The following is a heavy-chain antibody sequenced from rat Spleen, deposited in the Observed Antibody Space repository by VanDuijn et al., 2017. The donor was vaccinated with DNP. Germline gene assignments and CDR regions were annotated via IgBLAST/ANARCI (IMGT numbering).Heavy chain of an antibody. V-gene: IGHV5-7*01. CDR2: ISYDGTVI. D-gene: IGHD1-9*01. CDR3: TRRGHTTGLNWFVY. CDR1: GFTFSDYN. J-gene: IGHJ3*01. Sequence: EVQLMESGGGLVQPGRSLKLSCAASGFTFSDYNMAWVRQAPKKGLEWVATISYDGTVIYYRDSVRGRFTISRDNAKSTLYLQMDSLRSEDTATYYCTRRGHTTGLNWFVYWGQGTLVTVSS.